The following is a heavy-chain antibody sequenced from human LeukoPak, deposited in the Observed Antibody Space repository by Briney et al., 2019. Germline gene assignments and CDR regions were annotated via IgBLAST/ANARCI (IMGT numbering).Heavy chain of an antibody. V-gene: IGHV3-21*01. CDR1: GFTFSSYS. CDR3: ARDVGDGYNHQEIDY. CDR2: ISSSSSYI. Sequence: GGSLRLSRAASGFTFSSYSMNWVRQAPGKGLEWVSSISSSSSYIYYADSVKGRFTISRDNVKNSLYLQMNSLRAEDTAVYYCARDVGDGYNHQEIDYWGQGTLVTVSS. J-gene: IGHJ4*02. D-gene: IGHD5-24*01.